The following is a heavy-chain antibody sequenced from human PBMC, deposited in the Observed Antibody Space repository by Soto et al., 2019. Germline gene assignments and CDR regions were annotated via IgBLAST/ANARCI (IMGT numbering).Heavy chain of an antibody. CDR1: GFSVSTNF. Sequence: EEQLVESGGGLVRPGGSLRLSCAVSGFSVSTNFMNWVRQAPGKEPQWVAVLYPGPGTYYADSVKGRFIISRDDSTNTLFLHLTNMRAEDTAVYYFARQCGGDCSNAFPLWGQGTMVTVSS. J-gene: IGHJ3*01. D-gene: IGHD2-21*01. CDR2: LYPGPGT. CDR3: ARQCGGDCSNAFPL. V-gene: IGHV3-66*04.